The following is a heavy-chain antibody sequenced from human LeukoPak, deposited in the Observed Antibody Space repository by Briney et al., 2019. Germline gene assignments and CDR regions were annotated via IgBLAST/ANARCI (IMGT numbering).Heavy chain of an antibody. J-gene: IGHJ4*02. V-gene: IGHV4-34*01. CDR3: ARTSIAARPFDY. Sequence: PSETLSLTCAVYGGSFSGYYWSWIRQPPGKGLEWIGEINHSGSTNYNPSLKSRVTISVDTSKNQFSLKLSSVTAADTAVYYCARTSIAARPFDYWGQGTLVTVSS. CDR1: GGSFSGYY. CDR2: INHSGST. D-gene: IGHD6-6*01.